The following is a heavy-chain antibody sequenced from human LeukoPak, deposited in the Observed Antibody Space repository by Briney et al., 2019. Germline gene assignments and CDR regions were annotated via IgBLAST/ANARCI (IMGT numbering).Heavy chain of an antibody. CDR2: MNLDGSEK. J-gene: IGHJ4*02. Sequence: GGSLRLSCAASGSTFTSHWMSWVRQAPGKGLEWVARMNLDGSEKYYVDSVKGRFTISRGNAKTSLYLEMNSLRAEDTAVYYCARDATYCTNGVCYTRFDYWGQGTLVTVSS. D-gene: IGHD2-8*01. CDR3: ARDATYCTNGVCYTRFDY. CDR1: GSTFTSHW. V-gene: IGHV3-7*01.